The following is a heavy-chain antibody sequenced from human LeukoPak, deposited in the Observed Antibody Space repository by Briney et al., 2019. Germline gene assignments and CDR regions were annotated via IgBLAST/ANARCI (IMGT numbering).Heavy chain of an antibody. CDR3: ARRLRYSSGWSDYYYYGMDV. CDR2: IYPGDSDT. Sequence: GESLKISCKGSGYSFTSYWIGWVRPMPGKGLEWMGIIYPGDSDTRYSPSFQGQVTISADKSISTAYLQWSSLKASDTAMYYCARRLRYSSGWSDYYYYGMDVWGQGTTVTVSS. J-gene: IGHJ6*02. D-gene: IGHD6-19*01. CDR1: GYSFTSYW. V-gene: IGHV5-51*01.